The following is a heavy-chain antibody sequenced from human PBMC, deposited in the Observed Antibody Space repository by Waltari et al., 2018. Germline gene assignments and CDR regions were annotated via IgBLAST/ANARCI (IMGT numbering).Heavy chain of an antibody. CDR2: ISSSGSTI. Sequence: EVQLVESGGGLVQPGGSLRVSCAASGFTFSSYEMNWVRQAPGKGLEWGSYISSSGSTIYYADSVKGRFTISRDNAKNSLYLQMNSLRAEDTAVYYCARDKGRGYSYGLYGGYYYYGMDVWGQGTTVTVSS. CDR3: ARDKGRGYSYGLYGGYYYYGMDV. CDR1: GFTFSSYE. V-gene: IGHV3-48*03. D-gene: IGHD5-18*01. J-gene: IGHJ6*02.